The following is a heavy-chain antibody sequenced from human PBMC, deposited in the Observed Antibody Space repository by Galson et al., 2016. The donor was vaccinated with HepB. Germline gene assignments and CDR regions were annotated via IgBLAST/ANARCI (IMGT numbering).Heavy chain of an antibody. D-gene: IGHD5-24*01. CDR1: GGSISSGGYY. Sequence: TLSLTCTVSGGSISSGGYYWSWIRQHPGKGLEWIGYVYYSGSTYYNPSLKSRVTISVDTSNNQFSLKLSSVTAADTAVYFCATAIHRDGYNTYYFDYWGQRILVTVSS. CDR3: ATAIHRDGYNTYYFDY. V-gene: IGHV4-31*03. CDR2: VYYSGST. J-gene: IGHJ4*02.